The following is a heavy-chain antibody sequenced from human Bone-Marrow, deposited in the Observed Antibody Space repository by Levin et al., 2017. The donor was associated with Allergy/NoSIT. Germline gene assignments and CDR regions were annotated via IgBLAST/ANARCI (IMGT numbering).Heavy chain of an antibody. J-gene: IGHJ5*02. V-gene: IGHV3-48*03. CDR1: GFTFSSYE. D-gene: IGHD3-3*01. CDR3: AREKYDFWSGYYAPNNWFDP. Sequence: LSLTCAASGFTFSSYEMNWVRQAPGKGLEWVSYISSSGSTIYYADSVKGRFTISRDNAKNSLYLQMNSLRAEDTAVYYCAREKYDFWSGYYAPNNWFDPWGQGTLVTVSS. CDR2: ISSSGSTI.